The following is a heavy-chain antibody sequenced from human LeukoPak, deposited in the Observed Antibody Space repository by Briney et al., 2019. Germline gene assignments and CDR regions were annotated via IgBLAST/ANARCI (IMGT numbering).Heavy chain of an antibody. J-gene: IGHJ4*02. CDR1: GGSFSGYY. Sequence: PSETLSLTCAVYGGSFSGYYWSWIRQPPGKGLEWIGEINHSGSTNYNPSLKSRVTISVDTSKNQFSLKLGSVTAADTAVYYCARGPRLSRYCSSTSCRRFDYWGQGTLVTVSS. CDR3: ARGPRLSRYCSSTSCRRFDY. V-gene: IGHV4-34*01. CDR2: INHSGST. D-gene: IGHD2-2*01.